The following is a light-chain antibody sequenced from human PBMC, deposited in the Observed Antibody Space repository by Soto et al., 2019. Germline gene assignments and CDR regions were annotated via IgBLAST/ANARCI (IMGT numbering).Light chain of an antibody. CDR2: QAS. Sequence: DIQMTQSPSTLSASVGDRVTITCRASQSISSWLAWYQQKPGKAPTLLIYQASSLESGVPSRFSGSGSATEFTLTIRSLQPDDFATYYCQQYNSYAITFGQGTRLEIK. V-gene: IGKV1-5*03. CDR1: QSISSW. J-gene: IGKJ5*01. CDR3: QQYNSYAIT.